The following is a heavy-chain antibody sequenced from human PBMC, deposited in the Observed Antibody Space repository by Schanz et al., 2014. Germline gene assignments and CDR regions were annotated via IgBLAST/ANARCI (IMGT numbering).Heavy chain of an antibody. D-gene: IGHD3-9*01. CDR3: ARDSGPYYDKSMDV. CDR2: IWYDGSGK. Sequence: QAQLMESGGGVVQPGTSLILSCSVSGFSLNTYGIHWFRQPAGKGLEWVAVIWYDGSGKYYADSVKGRFTISRDSPKNTLYLQMNSLRAEDTALYYCARDSGPYYDKSMDVWGQGTTXAVSS. V-gene: IGHV3-33*01. J-gene: IGHJ6*02. CDR1: GFSLNTYG.